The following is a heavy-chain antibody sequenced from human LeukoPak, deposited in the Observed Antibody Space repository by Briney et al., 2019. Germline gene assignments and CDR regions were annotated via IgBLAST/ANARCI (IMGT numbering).Heavy chain of an antibody. D-gene: IGHD6-13*01. CDR1: GFTFSSSD. Sequence: GGSLRLSCAASGFTFSSSDMHWVRQAPGKGLEYVSAISSNGGSTYYANSVKGRFTISRDNSKNTLYLQMGSLRAEDMAVYYCARDGYSSSWYTYYYYYYMDVWGKGTTVTVSS. V-gene: IGHV3-64*01. CDR3: ARDGYSSSWYTYYYYYYMDV. J-gene: IGHJ6*03. CDR2: ISSNGGST.